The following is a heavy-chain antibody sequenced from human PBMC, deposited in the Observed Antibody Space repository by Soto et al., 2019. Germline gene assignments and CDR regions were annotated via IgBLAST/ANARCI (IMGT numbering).Heavy chain of an antibody. J-gene: IGHJ6*02. D-gene: IGHD3-16*01. CDR3: VGALTYEVPYYYYGMDV. CDR1: GFMFSTYL. Sequence: EVQLVESGGGLVQPGGSLRLSCTASGFMFSTYLMSWVRQAPGKGLEWVANIRQGGNEKFYVDSVKGRFTISRDTAKKSLYLQMNSLRAEDTAVYYCVGALTYEVPYYYYGMDVWGQGTTVTVSS. CDR2: IRQGGNEK. V-gene: IGHV3-7*01.